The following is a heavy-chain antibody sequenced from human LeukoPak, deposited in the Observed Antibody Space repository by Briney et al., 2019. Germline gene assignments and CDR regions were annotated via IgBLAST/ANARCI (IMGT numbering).Heavy chain of an antibody. CDR3: ARDSLPGSYYYYYYMDV. D-gene: IGHD2-15*01. J-gene: IGHJ6*03. CDR1: GFTFSSYS. Sequence: GGSLRLSCAASGFTFSSYSMNWVRQAPGKGLEWVSSISSSSSYIYYADSVKGRFTISRDNAKNSLYLQMNSLRAEDTAVYYCARDSLPGSYYYYYYMDVWGKGTTVTVSS. CDR2: ISSSSSYI. V-gene: IGHV3-21*01.